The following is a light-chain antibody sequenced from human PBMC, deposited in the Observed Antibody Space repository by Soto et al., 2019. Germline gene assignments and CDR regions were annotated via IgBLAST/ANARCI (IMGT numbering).Light chain of an antibody. CDR2: DVS. CDR1: SSDVGGYGY. CDR3: SSYSKTSPVI. Sequence: QAVVTQPASMSGSPGQSITISCTGTSSDVGGYGYVSWYQQHPGKPPKLMIYDVSDRPSGVSNRFSGSKSGNTASLTISGLQAEDDADYYCSSYSKTSPVIFGGGTKVTVL. V-gene: IGLV2-14*03. J-gene: IGLJ2*01.